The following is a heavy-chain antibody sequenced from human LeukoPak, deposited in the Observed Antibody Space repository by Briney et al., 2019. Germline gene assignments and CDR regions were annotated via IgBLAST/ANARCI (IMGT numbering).Heavy chain of an antibody. D-gene: IGHD5-24*01. CDR1: GFTFSSYA. CDR3: ARNQLDGYNHMAPHDY. J-gene: IGHJ4*02. CDR2: ISYDGSNK. V-gene: IGHV3-30-3*01. Sequence: GRSLRLSCAASGFTFSSYAMHWVRQAPGKGLEWVAVISYDGSNKYYADSVKGRFTTSRDNSKNTLYLQMSSLRAEDTAVYYCARNQLDGYNHMAPHDYWGQGTLVTVSS.